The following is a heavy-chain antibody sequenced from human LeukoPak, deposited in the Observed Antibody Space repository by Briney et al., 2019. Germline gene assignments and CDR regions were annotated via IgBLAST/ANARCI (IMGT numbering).Heavy chain of an antibody. CDR2: IYSGGST. J-gene: IGHJ4*02. V-gene: IGHV3-53*04. CDR3: AKGRGGYGYGDYLLYYFDY. D-gene: IGHD4-17*01. Sequence: GGSLRLSCAASGFAFSSYAMSWVRQAPGKGLEWVSVIYSGGSTYYADSVKGRFTISRHNSKNTLYLQMNSLRAEDTAVYYCAKGRGGYGYGDYLLYYFDYWGQGTLVTVSS. CDR1: GFAFSSYA.